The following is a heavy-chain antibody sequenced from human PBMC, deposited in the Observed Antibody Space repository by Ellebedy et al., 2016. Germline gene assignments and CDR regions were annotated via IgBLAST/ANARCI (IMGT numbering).Heavy chain of an antibody. V-gene: IGHV5-51*01. D-gene: IGHD3-22*01. CDR3: ARTINYYDSSGYYLYFDY. Sequence: GESLKISCKGSGYSFTSYWIGWVRQMPGKGLEWMGIIYPGDSDTRYRPSFQGQVTISADKSISTAYLQWSSLKASDTAMYYCARTINYYDSSGYYLYFDYWGQGTLVTVSS. J-gene: IGHJ4*02. CDR1: GYSFTSYW. CDR2: IYPGDSDT.